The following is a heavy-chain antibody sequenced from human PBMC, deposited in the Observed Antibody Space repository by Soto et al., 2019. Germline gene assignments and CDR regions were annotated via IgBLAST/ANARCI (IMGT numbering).Heavy chain of an antibody. J-gene: IGHJ4*02. V-gene: IGHV3-30*18. Sequence: VQLVESGGGVVQPGRSLRLSCAASGFTFSDYAMHWVRQAPGKGLEWVAVVSHDGRNTHYADSVKGRFTIARDSSKKTVCLEMPGLGAAETAVYSGAKGGRQWLCTSDFSYWGQGARVTVSS. CDR3: AKGGRQWLCTSDFSY. CDR2: VSHDGRNT. D-gene: IGHD6-19*01. CDR1: GFTFSDYA.